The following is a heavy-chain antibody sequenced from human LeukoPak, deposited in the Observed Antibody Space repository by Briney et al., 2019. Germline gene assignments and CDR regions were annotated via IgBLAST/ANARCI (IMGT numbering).Heavy chain of an antibody. CDR2: IYYSGST. CDR3: ARDNWNYGSSMDV. D-gene: IGHD1-7*01. J-gene: IGHJ6*02. CDR1: GGSISSYS. V-gene: IGHV4-59*01. Sequence: SETLSLTCTVSGGSISSYSWSWIRQPPGKGLEWIGYIYYSGSTNYNPSLKSRVTISVDTSKNQFSLKLSSVTAADTAVYYCARDNWNYGSSMDVWGQGTTVTVSS.